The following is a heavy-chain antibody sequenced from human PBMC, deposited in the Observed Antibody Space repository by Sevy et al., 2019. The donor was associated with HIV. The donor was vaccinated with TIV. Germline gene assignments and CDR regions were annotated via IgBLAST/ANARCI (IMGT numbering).Heavy chain of an antibody. V-gene: IGHV3-9*03. Sequence: GGSLRLSCAASGFTFDDYAMHWVRQAPGKGLEWVSGISWNSGSIGYADSVKGRFTISRDHAKSSLYLKMNSLRAEDMAFYYCAKDILRYCSSASCYTGAFDIWGQGTMVTVSS. CDR2: ISWNSGSI. CDR1: GFTFDDYA. CDR3: AKDILRYCSSASCYTGAFDI. D-gene: IGHD2-2*02. J-gene: IGHJ3*02.